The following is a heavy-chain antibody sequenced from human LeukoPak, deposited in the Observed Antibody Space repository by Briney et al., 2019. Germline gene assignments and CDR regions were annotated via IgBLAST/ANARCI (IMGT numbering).Heavy chain of an antibody. V-gene: IGHV1-18*01. CDR3: ARAVDIVATIEVQYYYYGMDV. Sequence: VASVKVSCKASGYTFTSYGISWVRQAPGQGLEWMGWISAYNGNTNYAQKLQGRVTMTTDTSTSTAYMELRSLRSDDTAVYYCARAVDIVATIEVQYYYYGMDVWGQGTTVTVSS. CDR2: ISAYNGNT. CDR1: GYTFTSYG. D-gene: IGHD5-12*01. J-gene: IGHJ6*02.